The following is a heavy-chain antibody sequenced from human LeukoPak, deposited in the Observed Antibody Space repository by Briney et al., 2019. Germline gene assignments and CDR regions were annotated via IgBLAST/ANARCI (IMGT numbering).Heavy chain of an antibody. CDR1: GGSISSGSYY. Sequence: PSETLSLTCTVSGGSISSGSYYWRWIRQPAGKGLEWIGRIYTSGSTNYNPSLKSRVTISVDTSKNQFSLKLSSVTAADTAVYYCARGGATVIAPFDYWGQGTLVTVSS. CDR2: IYTSGST. CDR3: ARGGATVIAPFDY. V-gene: IGHV4-61*02. J-gene: IGHJ4*02. D-gene: IGHD4-11*01.